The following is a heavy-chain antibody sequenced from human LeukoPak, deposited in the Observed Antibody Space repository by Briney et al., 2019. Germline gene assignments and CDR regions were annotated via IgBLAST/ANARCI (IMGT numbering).Heavy chain of an antibody. J-gene: IGHJ4*02. D-gene: IGHD3-22*01. Sequence: GGSLRLSCAAPGLIFNGYSMNWVRRAPGKGLEWVSYIRSSSSIIYYADSVKGRFTISRDNAKNSLYLQMNSLRAEDTAVYYCARVQSGHYYNYWGQGTLVTVSS. CDR2: IRSSSSII. V-gene: IGHV3-48*01. CDR1: GLIFNGYS. CDR3: ARVQSGHYYNY.